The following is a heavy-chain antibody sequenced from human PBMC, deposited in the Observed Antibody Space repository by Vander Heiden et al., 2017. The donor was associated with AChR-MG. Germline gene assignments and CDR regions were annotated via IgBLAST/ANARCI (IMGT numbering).Heavy chain of an antibody. CDR3: ARRGCSSTSCYNWSASEDWFDP. CDR2: IYYSGST. J-gene: IGHJ5*02. CDR1: GGSISSSSYY. Sequence: QLQLQESGPGLVKPSETLSLTCTVSGGSISSSSYYWGWIRQPPGQGLEWIGSIYYSGSTYYNPSLKSRVTISVDTSKNQFSLKLSSVTAADTAVYYCARRGCSSTSCYNWSASEDWFDPWGQGTLVTVSS. D-gene: IGHD2-2*02. V-gene: IGHV4-39*01.